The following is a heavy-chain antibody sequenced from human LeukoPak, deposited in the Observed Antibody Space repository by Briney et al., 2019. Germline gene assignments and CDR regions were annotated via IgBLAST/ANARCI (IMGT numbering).Heavy chain of an antibody. J-gene: IGHJ4*02. V-gene: IGHV1-69*13. CDR3: AKDQSIFRY. CDR1: GGTFSSYA. D-gene: IGHD3-3*01. CDR2: IIPIFGTA. Sequence: ASVTVSCTASGGTFSSYAISWVRQAPGQGLEWMGGIIPIFGTANYAQKFQGRVTITADESTSTAYMELSSLRSEDTAVYYCAKDQSIFRYWGQGTLVTVSS.